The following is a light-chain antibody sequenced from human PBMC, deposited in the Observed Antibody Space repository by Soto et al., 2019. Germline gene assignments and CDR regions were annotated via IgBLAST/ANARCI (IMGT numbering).Light chain of an antibody. Sequence: QSALTQPASVSGSPGQSITISCTGTSSDVGNYNLVSWYQQDPGKAPKLIIYEGNKRPSGVSNRFSGSKSGNTASLTISGLQAEDEADYYCCSYAGFSTVVFGGGTKVTVL. CDR2: EGN. CDR3: CSYAGFSTVV. J-gene: IGLJ2*01. V-gene: IGLV2-23*01. CDR1: SSDVGNYNL.